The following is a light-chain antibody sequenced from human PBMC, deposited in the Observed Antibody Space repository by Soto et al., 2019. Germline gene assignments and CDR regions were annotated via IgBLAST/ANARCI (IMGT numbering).Light chain of an antibody. Sequence: EIVLTQSPSTLSLSPGERATLSCRASQSVSSYLAWYQQKPGQAPRLLIYAASNRPTGIPSRFSGSGSGTDFTLTISSLEPEDFAVYYCQQRSNWPGTFGPGTKVDIK. CDR3: QQRSNWPGT. J-gene: IGKJ3*01. CDR2: AAS. V-gene: IGKV3-11*01. CDR1: QSVSSY.